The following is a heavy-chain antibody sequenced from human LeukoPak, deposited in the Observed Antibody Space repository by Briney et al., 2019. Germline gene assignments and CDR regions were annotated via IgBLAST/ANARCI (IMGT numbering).Heavy chain of an antibody. V-gene: IGHV1-18*01. CDR1: GYTFTSYG. CDR2: ISAYNGNT. J-gene: IGHJ5*02. D-gene: IGHD3-10*01. CDR3: ARVPMVRGVMENWFDP. Sequence: GASVKVSCKASGYTFTSYGISWVRQAPGQGLAWMGWISAYNGNTNYAQKLQGRVTMTTDTSTSTAYMELRSLRSDDTAVYYCARVPMVRGVMENWFDPWGQGTLVTVSS.